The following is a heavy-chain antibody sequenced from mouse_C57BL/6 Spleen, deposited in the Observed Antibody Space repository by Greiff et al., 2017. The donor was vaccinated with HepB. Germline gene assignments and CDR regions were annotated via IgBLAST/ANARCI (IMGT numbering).Heavy chain of an antibody. Sequence: VQLQQSGAELVKPGASVKISCKASGYAFSSYWMNWVKQRPGKGLEWIGQIYPGDGNTNYNGKFKGKATLTADKSSSTAYMQLSSLTSEDSAVYFCAREAYGSSYFDVWGTGTTVTVSS. V-gene: IGHV1-80*01. CDR3: AREAYGSSYFDV. CDR2: IYPGDGNT. J-gene: IGHJ1*03. D-gene: IGHD1-1*01. CDR1: GYAFSSYW.